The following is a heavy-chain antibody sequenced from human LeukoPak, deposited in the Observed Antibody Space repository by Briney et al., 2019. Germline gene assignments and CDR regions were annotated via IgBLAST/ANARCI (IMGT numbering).Heavy chain of an antibody. D-gene: IGHD6-19*01. V-gene: IGHV4-61*05. CDR2: IYYSGST. CDR3: ARMSSGWPYYYYYMGV. J-gene: IGHJ6*03. CDR1: GGSISSTSYY. Sequence: SETLSLTCTVSGGSISSTSYYWGWIRQPPGKGLEWIGYIYYSGSTNYNPSLKSRVTISVDTSKNQFSLKLSSVTAADTAVYYCARMSSGWPYYYYYMGVWGKGTTVTVSS.